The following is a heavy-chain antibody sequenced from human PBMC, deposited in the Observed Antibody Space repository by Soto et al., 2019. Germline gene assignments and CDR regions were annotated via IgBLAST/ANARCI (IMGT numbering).Heavy chain of an antibody. D-gene: IGHD3-3*01. CDR2: INHSGST. V-gene: IGHV4-34*01. J-gene: IGHJ5*02. CDR3: ARGHWRRRNWFDP. CDR1: GGSFSGYY. Sequence: QVRLQQWGAGLLKPSETLSLTCAVYGGSFSGYYWSWIRQPPGKGLEWIGEINHSGSTNYNPSLKSRVTISVDTSKNQFSLKLSSVTAADTAVYYCARGHWRRRNWFDPWGQGTLVTVSS.